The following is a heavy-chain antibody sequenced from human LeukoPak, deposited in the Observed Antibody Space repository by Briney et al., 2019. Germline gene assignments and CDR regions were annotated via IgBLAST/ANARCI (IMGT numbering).Heavy chain of an antibody. CDR1: GYTFSRHY. CDR3: ARAMHDILTGYLNDAFDI. V-gene: IGHV1-46*01. D-gene: IGHD3-9*01. J-gene: IGHJ3*02. Sequence: ASVKVSCKTSGYTFSRHYIHWVRQAPGQGLEWLGIINTSGATTRYGQNFKGRVTATRDTSTSTVYMEMSSLNSEDTAVYYCARAMHDILTGYLNDAFDIWGQGTMVTVSS. CDR2: INTSGATT.